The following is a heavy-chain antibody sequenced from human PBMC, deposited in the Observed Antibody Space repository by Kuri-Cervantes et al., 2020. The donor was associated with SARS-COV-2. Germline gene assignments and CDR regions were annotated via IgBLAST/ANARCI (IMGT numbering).Heavy chain of an antibody. V-gene: IGHV4-30-2*01. J-gene: IGHJ5*02. CDR1: GGSISSGGYS. CDR3: ARMGMDTIFGVVTIPNWFDP. D-gene: IGHD3-3*01. CDR2: IYHSGST. Sequence: SETLSLTCAVSGGSISSGGYSWSWIRQPPGKGLEWIGYIYHSGSTYYNPSLKSRVTISVDRSKNQFSLKLSSVTAADTAVYYCARMGMDTIFGVVTIPNWFDPWGQGTLVTVSS.